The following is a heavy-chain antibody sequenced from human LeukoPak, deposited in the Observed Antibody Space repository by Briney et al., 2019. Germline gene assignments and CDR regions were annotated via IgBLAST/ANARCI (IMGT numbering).Heavy chain of an antibody. Sequence: GASVKVSCKASGYTFTSYAMNWVRQAPGQGLEWMGWINTNTGNPTYAQGFTGRFVFSLDTSVSTAYLQISSLKAEDTAVYYCARVVVVAATLNWFDPWGQGTLVTVSS. V-gene: IGHV7-4-1*02. CDR2: INTNTGNP. D-gene: IGHD2-15*01. CDR1: GYTFTSYA. CDR3: ARVVVVAATLNWFDP. J-gene: IGHJ5*02.